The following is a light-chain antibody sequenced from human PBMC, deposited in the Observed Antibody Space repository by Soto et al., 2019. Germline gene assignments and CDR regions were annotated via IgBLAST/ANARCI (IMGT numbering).Light chain of an antibody. CDR2: SNT. CDR3: QSYDSRLSGSV. V-gene: IGLV1-40*01. J-gene: IGLJ1*01. Sequence: QSVLTQPPSVSGAPGQRVTISCTGSSSSVGAGYDVHWYQHLPGTAPKLLIFSNTNRPSGVPDRFFGSKSGTSVSLAIAGLQAEDEGDYYCQSYDSRLSGSVFGTGTKLTVL. CDR1: SSSVGAGYD.